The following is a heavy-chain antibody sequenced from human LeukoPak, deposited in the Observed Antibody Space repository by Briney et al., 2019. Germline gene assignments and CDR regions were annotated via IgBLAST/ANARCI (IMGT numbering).Heavy chain of an antibody. CDR1: GFTFTSYW. CDR3: ARGRIYYIY. Sequence: GGSLRLSCAASGFTFTSYWMSWVRPAPGKGLEWVANIKEDGSEKYYVDSVKGRFTISRDNAKNSLYLQMNSLRAEDTAVYYCARGRIYYIYWGQGTLVTVSS. CDR2: IKEDGSEK. D-gene: IGHD3-22*01. V-gene: IGHV3-7*04. J-gene: IGHJ4*02.